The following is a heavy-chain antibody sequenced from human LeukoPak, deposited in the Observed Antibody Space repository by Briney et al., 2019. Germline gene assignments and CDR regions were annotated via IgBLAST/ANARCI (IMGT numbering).Heavy chain of an antibody. V-gene: IGHV3-33*01. CDR3: VRESGNGYSSGWYPYYYHGMDV. Sequence: PGGSLRLSCAASGFTFSSYGMHWVRQAPGKGLEWVALIWYDGSNKYYADSVKGRFTISRDNSKNTLYLQMNSLRAEDTAVYYCVRESGNGYSSGWYPYYYHGMDVWGQGTTVTVSS. D-gene: IGHD6-19*01. J-gene: IGHJ6*02. CDR1: GFTFSSYG. CDR2: IWYDGSNK.